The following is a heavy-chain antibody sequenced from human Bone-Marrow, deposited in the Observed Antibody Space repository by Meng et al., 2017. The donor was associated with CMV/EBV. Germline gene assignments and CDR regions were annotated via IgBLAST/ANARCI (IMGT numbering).Heavy chain of an antibody. CDR2: IYYSGST. V-gene: IGHV4-61*01. Sequence: SETLSLTCTVSGGSVSSGSYYWSWIRQPPGKGLEWIGYIYYSGSTNYNPFLKSRVTISVDTSKNQFSLKLSSVTAADTAVYYCARDGYYDVWSGYLRYWGQGTLVTVSS. J-gene: IGHJ4*02. CDR3: ARDGYYDVWSGYLRY. D-gene: IGHD3-3*01. CDR1: GGSVSSGSYY.